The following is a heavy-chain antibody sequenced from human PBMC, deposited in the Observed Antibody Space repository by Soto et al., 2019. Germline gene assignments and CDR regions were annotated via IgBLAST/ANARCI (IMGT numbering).Heavy chain of an antibody. CDR2: IYTSGST. V-gene: IGHV4-61*02. J-gene: IGHJ4*02. CDR1: DGSISSGGYY. Sequence: TLSLTCTVSDGSISSGGYYWSWNRQHPGKGLEWIGRIYTSGSTNYNPSLKSRVTISVDTSRKQFSLKLSSVTAADTAVYYCARGGNTVATMFFGLDYWGQGTLVTVSS. D-gene: IGHD5-12*01. CDR3: ARGGNTVATMFFGLDY.